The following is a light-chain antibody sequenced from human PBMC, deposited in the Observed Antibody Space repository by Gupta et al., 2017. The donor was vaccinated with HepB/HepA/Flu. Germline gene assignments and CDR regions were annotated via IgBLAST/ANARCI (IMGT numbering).Light chain of an antibody. Sequence: DIQLTQSPPFLSASVGDRVTITCRASQGISSYLAWYQQKPGKAPKLLIYAASTLQSGVPSRFSGSGSGTEFTLTISSLQPEDFATYYCQQLNSYHALTFGGGTKVEIK. V-gene: IGKV1-9*01. CDR2: AAS. J-gene: IGKJ4*01. CDR1: QGISSY. CDR3: QQLNSYHALT.